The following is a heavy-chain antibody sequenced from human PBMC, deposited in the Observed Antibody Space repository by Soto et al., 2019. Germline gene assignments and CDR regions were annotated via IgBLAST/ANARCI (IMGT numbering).Heavy chain of an antibody. CDR1: GGSISSYY. CDR2: IYYSGST. CDR3: ARRYGASFDY. D-gene: IGHD4-17*01. J-gene: IGHJ4*02. V-gene: IGHV4-59*01. Sequence: SETLSLTCTVSGGSISSYYWSWIRQPPGKGLEWIGYIYYSGSTNYNPALKSRVTISVDTSKNQFSLKLSSVTAADTAVYYCARRYGASFDYWGQGTLVTVS.